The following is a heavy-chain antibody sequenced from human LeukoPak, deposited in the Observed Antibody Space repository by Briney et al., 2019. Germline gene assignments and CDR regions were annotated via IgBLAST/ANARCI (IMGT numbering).Heavy chain of an antibody. CDR3: TRENWHLDY. CDR1: GFTFINYW. Sequence: GGSLRLSCAAPGFTFINYWMSWVRQAPGKGLEWVANIKQDGSEKYYVDSVKDRFTISRDNAKNSLYLQMNSLRAEDAAVYYCTRENWHLDYWGQGNLVTVSS. J-gene: IGHJ4*02. V-gene: IGHV3-7*01. CDR2: IKQDGSEK.